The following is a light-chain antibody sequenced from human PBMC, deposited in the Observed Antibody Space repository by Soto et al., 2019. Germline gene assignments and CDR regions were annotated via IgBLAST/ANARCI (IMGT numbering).Light chain of an antibody. J-gene: IGKJ1*01. V-gene: IGKV1-39*01. Sequence: DIQMTQSPSSLSASVGDRVTITCRASQSIGSYLNWFQHKPGKAPKLLIFAASNLQSGVPSRFSGGGAGADFTPTISSLQPEDVATYYCQLATNTLWTFGPGTKVEIK. CDR3: QLATNTLWT. CDR1: QSIGSY. CDR2: AAS.